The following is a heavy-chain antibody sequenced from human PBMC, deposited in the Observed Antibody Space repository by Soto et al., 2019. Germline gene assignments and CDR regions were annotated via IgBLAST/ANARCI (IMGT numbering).Heavy chain of an antibody. J-gene: IGHJ4*02. Sequence: VGSLRLSCAASGFTFSSYAMSWVRQAPGKGLEWVSAISGSGGSTYYADSVKGRFTISRDNSKNTLYLQMNSLRAEDTAVYYCAKTFSSSGGSPYYFDYWGQGTLVTVSS. CDR1: GFTFSSYA. CDR2: ISGSGGST. D-gene: IGHD2-15*01. CDR3: AKTFSSSGGSPYYFDY. V-gene: IGHV3-23*01.